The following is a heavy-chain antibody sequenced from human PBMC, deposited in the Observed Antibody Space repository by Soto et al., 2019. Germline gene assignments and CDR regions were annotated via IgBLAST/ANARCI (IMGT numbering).Heavy chain of an antibody. D-gene: IGHD2-15*01. CDR1: GFTFSSYA. Sequence: EVQLLESGGGLVQPGGSLRLSGAASGFTFSSYAMSWVRQAPGKGLEWVSAISGSGGSTYYADSVKGRFTIPRDNSKNTLHLQMNSRRADDTAGYYCAKDADGSGGSCYPAGFVDVWGQGTTVTVSS. CDR3: AKDADGSGGSCYPAGFVDV. CDR2: ISGSGGST. V-gene: IGHV3-23*01. J-gene: IGHJ6*02.